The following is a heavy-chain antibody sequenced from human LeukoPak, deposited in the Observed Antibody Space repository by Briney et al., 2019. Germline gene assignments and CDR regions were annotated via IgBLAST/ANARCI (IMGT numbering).Heavy chain of an antibody. CDR3: ARDLGGSGSYYYYYMDV. D-gene: IGHD3-10*01. Sequence: ASVEVSCKASGYTFTSYYMHWVRQAPGQGLECMGIINPSGGSTSYAQKFQGRVTMTRDTSTSTVYMELSSLRSEDTAVYYCARDLGGSGSYYYYYMDVWGKGTTVTISS. CDR2: INPSGGST. V-gene: IGHV1-46*01. J-gene: IGHJ6*03. CDR1: GYTFTSYY.